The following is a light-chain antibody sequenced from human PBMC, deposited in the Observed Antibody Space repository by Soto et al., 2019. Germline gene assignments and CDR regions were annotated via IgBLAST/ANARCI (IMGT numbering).Light chain of an antibody. CDR1: SSDVGGYNY. CDR2: EVN. V-gene: IGLV2-8*01. CDR3: SSYAGNNNLL. Sequence: QSALTQPPSASGSPGQSVTISCTGTSSDVGGYNYVSWYQQHPGKAPKLMIFEVNKRPSGVPDRISGSKSGDTASLTVSGLQAEDEADYYCSSYAGNNNLLFGGGTKLTVL. J-gene: IGLJ2*01.